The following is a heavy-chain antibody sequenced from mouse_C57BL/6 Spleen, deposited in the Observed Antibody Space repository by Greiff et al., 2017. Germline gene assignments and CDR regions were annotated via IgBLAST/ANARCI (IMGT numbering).Heavy chain of an antibody. CDR1: GFNIKDYY. CDR2: IDPEDGDT. CDR3: TTGYYGSSYNYFDY. V-gene: IGHV14-1*01. D-gene: IGHD1-1*01. Sequence: VQLQQSGAELVRPGASVKLSCTASGFNIKDYYMHWVKQRPEQGLEWIGRIDPEDGDTEYAPQFQGKATMTADTSSNTAYLQLSSLTSEDTAVYYCTTGYYGSSYNYFDYWGQGTTLTVSS. J-gene: IGHJ2*01.